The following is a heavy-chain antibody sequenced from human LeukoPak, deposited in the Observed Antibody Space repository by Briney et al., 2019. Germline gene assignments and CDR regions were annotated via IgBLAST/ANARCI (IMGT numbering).Heavy chain of an antibody. CDR2: ITTGDGNT. CDR3: AKELQFFDWLLPQIDY. CDR1: GFTFSSYT. V-gene: IGHV3-23*01. J-gene: IGHJ4*02. D-gene: IGHD3-9*01. Sequence: GGSLRLSCTASGFTFSSYTMTWVRQAPGKGLKWVSTITTGDGNTYYADSVKGRFTVSRDDSKNTLYLQMNSLRAEDTAVYYCAKELQFFDWLLPQIDYWGQGTLVTVSS.